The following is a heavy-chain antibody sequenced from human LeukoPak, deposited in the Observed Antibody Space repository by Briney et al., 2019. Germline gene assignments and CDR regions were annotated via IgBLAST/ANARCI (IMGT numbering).Heavy chain of an antibody. Sequence: SQTLCLTCTVSGGSISGSSYHWGWVRQPPGKGLEWIGSIYYSGSTYYNPSLKSRVTISVDTSKNQFSLKLSSVTAADTAVYYCARHSIGYCSSTSCYMGWFDPWGQGTLVTLSS. CDR1: GGSISGSSYH. CDR2: IYYSGST. CDR3: ARHSIGYCSSTSCYMGWFDP. D-gene: IGHD2-2*02. J-gene: IGHJ5*02. V-gene: IGHV4-39*01.